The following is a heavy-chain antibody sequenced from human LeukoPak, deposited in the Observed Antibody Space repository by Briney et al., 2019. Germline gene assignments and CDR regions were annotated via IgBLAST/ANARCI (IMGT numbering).Heavy chain of an antibody. D-gene: IGHD3-16*01. J-gene: IGHJ4*02. CDR1: GFTFDDYA. CDR2: ISSSSSYI. CDR3: ARADRLGAALLASFDY. Sequence: PGGSLRLSCAASGFTFDDYAMHWVRQAPGKGLEWVSSISSSSSYIYYADSVKGRFTISRDNAKNSLYLQMNSLRAEDTAVYYCARADRLGAALLASFDYWGQGTLVTVSS. V-gene: IGHV3-21*01.